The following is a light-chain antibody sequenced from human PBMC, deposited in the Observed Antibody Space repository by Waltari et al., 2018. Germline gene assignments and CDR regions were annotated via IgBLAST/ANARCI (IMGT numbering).Light chain of an antibody. J-gene: IGKJ1*01. CDR1: QSVSWW. V-gene: IGKV1-5*03. CDR3: QQYNSYSVT. Sequence: DSQMTQSPSTLPASVRDRVTITCRASQSVSWWLAWFQQKPGKAPKLLISKASSLESGVPSRFSGSGSATEFRLTISNLQPDDFATYYCQQYNSYSVTFGQGTKVEI. CDR2: KAS.